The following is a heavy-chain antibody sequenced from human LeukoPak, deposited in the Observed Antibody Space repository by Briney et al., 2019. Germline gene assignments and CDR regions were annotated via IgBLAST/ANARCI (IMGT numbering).Heavy chain of an antibody. D-gene: IGHD6-13*01. Sequence: SETLSLTCAVYGGSFSGYYWSWIRQPPGKGLEWIGKINHSGSTNYNPSLKSRVTISVDTSKNQFSLKLSSVTAADTAVYYCAREGYSSSWYGHHAFDIWGQGTMVTVSS. J-gene: IGHJ3*02. CDR1: GGSFSGYY. V-gene: IGHV4-34*01. CDR2: INHSGST. CDR3: AREGYSSSWYGHHAFDI.